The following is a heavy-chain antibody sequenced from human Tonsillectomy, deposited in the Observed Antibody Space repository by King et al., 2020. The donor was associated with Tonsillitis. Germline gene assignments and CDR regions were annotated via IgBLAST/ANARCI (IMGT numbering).Heavy chain of an antibody. D-gene: IGHD6-19*01. V-gene: IGHV3-20*04. CDR3: ARVGSKQWLVPDYFDY. J-gene: IGHJ4*02. CDR2: INWNGGST. CDR1: GFRFDDNG. Sequence: VQLVESVGGVVRPGGSLRLSCAASGFRFDDNGMSWVRQAPGKGLEWVSGINWNGGSTGYADSVKGRFTISRDNAKNSLYLQMNSLRAEDTALYYCARVGSKQWLVPDYFDYWGQGTLVTVSS.